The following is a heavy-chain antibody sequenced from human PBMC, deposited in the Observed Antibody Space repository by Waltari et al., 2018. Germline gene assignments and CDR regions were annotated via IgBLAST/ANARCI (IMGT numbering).Heavy chain of an antibody. Sequence: VKLVESGGDLVKPGGSRRVSCEASGFALVTYTMTGVRQAPGKGLEWVSSISHSSNYIYYAESVRGRFTVSRDNAKSSLYLQMNSLRAEDTAVYFCARDLTAWELLDYWGQGTVVNVSS. D-gene: IGHD1-7*01. CDR2: ISHSSNYI. CDR1: GFALVTYT. J-gene: IGHJ4*02. V-gene: IGHV3-21*02. CDR3: ARDLTAWELLDY.